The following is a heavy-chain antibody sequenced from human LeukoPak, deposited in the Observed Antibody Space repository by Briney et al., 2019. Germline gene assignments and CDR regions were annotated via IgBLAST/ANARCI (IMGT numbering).Heavy chain of an antibody. J-gene: IGHJ5*02. CDR1: GYTFTSYD. CDR2: MNPNSGNT. Sequence: ASVKVSCKASGYTFTSYDINWVRQATGQGLEWMGWMNPNSGNTGYAQKFQGRVTMTRNTSISTAYMELSSLRSEDTAVYYCARGMYSSSWYEDIYNWFDPWGQGTLVTVSS. D-gene: IGHD6-13*01. V-gene: IGHV1-8*01. CDR3: ARGMYSSSWYEDIYNWFDP.